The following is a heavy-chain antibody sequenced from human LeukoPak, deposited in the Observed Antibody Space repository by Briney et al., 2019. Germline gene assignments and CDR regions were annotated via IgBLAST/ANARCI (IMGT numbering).Heavy chain of an antibody. CDR1: GFTFSSYG. J-gene: IGHJ4*02. D-gene: IGHD3-9*01. CDR2: ISYDGSNK. Sequence: PGGSLRLSCAASGFTFSSYGMHWVRQAPGKGLEWVAVISYDGSNKYYADSVKGRFTISRDNSKNTLYPQMNSLRAEDTAVYYCARPEAYYDILTGYYYWGQGTLVTVSS. CDR3: ARPEAYYDILTGYYY. V-gene: IGHV3-30*03.